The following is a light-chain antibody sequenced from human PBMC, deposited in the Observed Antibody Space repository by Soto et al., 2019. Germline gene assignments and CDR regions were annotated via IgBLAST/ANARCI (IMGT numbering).Light chain of an antibody. J-gene: IGKJ4*01. CDR3: QQYGVTPPNS. V-gene: IGKV3-20*01. CDR2: GAS. Sequence: EIVLTQSPGTLSLSPGERATLSCRXSQIVSSTYLAWFQQKPGQAPRLLIYGASTRATGIPDRFSGSGSGTDSTLTISGLEPEDFALYYCQQYGVTPPNSFGGGTKVEV. CDR1: QIVSSTY.